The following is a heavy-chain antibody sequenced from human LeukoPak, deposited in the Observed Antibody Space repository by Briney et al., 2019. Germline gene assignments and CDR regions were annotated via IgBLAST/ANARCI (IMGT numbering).Heavy chain of an antibody. CDR1: GYTFTTYA. V-gene: IGHV7-4-1*02. CDR3: ARAYQPLGGLSFPDS. J-gene: IGHJ5*01. CDR2: INTNTGNP. D-gene: IGHD3-16*02. Sequence: GASVKVSCKASGYTFTTYAMNWVRQAPGQGLEWMGWINTNTGNPAYAQGFTGRFVFSLDTSFSTAYLQISSLKAEDTAVYYCARAYQPLGGLSFPDSWGQGTLVTVSS.